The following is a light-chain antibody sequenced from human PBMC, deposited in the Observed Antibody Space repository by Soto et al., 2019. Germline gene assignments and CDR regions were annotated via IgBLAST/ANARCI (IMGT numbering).Light chain of an antibody. V-gene: IGKV3-20*01. CDR3: QQYGSSPRT. CDR1: QGVSSSH. J-gene: IGKJ1*01. CDR2: DAS. Sequence: EIVLTQSPVTLSLSPGERATLSCRASQGVSSSHLAWYQQKPGQAPRLLIYDASTRATGIPDRFSGSGSGTDFTLTISRLEPEDFAVYYCQQYGSSPRTFGQGTKVDIK.